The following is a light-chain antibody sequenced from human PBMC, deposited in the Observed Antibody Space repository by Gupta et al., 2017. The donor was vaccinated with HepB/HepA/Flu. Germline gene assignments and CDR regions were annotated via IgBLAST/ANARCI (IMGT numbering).Light chain of an antibody. CDR3: QQSDYTPLT. Sequence: DIKMTQSPSSLSASVGDRVTITCRASQSISSYLNWFQQKPGKAPQLLIYAASTLQSGVPSRFSGSGSGTDFTLTISRLQPEDSATYYCQQSDYTPLTFGGGTRVEIK. CDR2: AAS. V-gene: IGKV1-39*01. J-gene: IGKJ4*01. CDR1: QSISSY.